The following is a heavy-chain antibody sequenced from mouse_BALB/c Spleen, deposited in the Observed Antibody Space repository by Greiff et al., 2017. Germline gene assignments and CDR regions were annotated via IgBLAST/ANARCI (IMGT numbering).Heavy chain of an antibody. D-gene: IGHD4-1*01. V-gene: IGHV2-9*02. J-gene: IGHJ4*01. CDR3: ARDLGSDYYAMDD. Sequence: VKLMESGPGLVAPSQSLSITCTVSGFSLTSYGVHWVRQPPGKGLEWLGVIWAGGSTNYNSALMSRLSISKDNSKSQVFLKMNSLQTDDTAMYYCARDLGSDYYAMDDWGQGTSVTVSS. CDR2: IWAGGST. CDR1: GFSLTSYG.